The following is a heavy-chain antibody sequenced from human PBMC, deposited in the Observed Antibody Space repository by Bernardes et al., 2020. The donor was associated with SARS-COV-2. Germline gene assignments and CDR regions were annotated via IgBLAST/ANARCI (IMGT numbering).Heavy chain of an antibody. J-gene: IGHJ6*02. CDR2: IKTKLETYAT. Sequence: GGSLRLSCAASAFDISDFDIHWVRQASGIGLEWVGRIKTKLETYATAYAASVRGRFILSRDDADNTAYLQMHSLKTEDTAVYYCIRRRNTFLHGMDVWGQGTTVTVSS. CDR1: AFDISDFD. CDR3: IRRRNTFLHGMDV. V-gene: IGHV3-73*01.